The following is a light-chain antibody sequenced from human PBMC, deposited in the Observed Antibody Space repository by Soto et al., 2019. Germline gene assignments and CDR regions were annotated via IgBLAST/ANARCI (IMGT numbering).Light chain of an antibody. CDR1: QSLLHSSGNNY. J-gene: IGKJ4*01. CDR2: LGS. CDR3: MQILQTPFT. V-gene: IGKV2-28*01. Sequence: DIVMTQSPLSLPVTPGEPASISCRSSQSLLHSSGNNYLDWYLQKPGQSPQVLIYLGSNRASGVPDRFSGSGSGTDFTLKISRVEAEDVGVYFCMQILQTPFTFGGGTKVDIK.